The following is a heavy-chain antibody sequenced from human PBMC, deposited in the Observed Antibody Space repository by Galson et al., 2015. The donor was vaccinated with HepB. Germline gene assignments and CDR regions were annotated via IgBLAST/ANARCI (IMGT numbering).Heavy chain of an antibody. J-gene: IGHJ4*01. CDR1: GFAFSPFW. Sequence: SLRLSCAASGFAFSPFWMHWLRQTPGKGLEWVSRINGDGSTGYADSVKGRFTISRDNAKNTLYLQMNSLRVEDTAVYYCARDPNWPNYGHYFDYWGRGTLVTVSS. CDR3: ARDPNWPNYGHYFDY. CDR2: INGDGST. V-gene: IGHV3-74*01. D-gene: IGHD3-10*01.